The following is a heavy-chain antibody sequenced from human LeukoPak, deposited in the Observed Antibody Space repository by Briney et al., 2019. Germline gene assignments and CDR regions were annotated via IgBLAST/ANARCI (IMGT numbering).Heavy chain of an antibody. Sequence: SETLSLTCPVSGGSITNYYWSWIRQPPGKGLEWIGYIYYSGSTNYNPSLKSRVTISVDTSTNQFSLKLSSVTAADTAVYFCARGGRLLGKFDYWGQGTLVTVSS. CDR1: GGSITNYY. CDR3: ARGGRLLGKFDY. J-gene: IGHJ4*02. V-gene: IGHV4-59*01. CDR2: IYYSGST. D-gene: IGHD3-22*01.